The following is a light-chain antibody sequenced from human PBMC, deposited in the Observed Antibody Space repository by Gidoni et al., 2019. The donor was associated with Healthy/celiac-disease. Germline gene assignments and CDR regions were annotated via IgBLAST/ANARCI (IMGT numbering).Light chain of an antibody. CDR2: QDS. CDR3: QAWDSSTGV. J-gene: IGLJ2*01. V-gene: IGLV3-1*01. CDR1: KLGDKY. Sequence: SYELTQPPSVSLSPGQTASINCSGDKLGDKYACWYQQKPGQSPVLVIYQDSKRPSGIPERFSGSNSGNTATLTISGTQAMDEADYYCQAWDSSTGVFGGGTKLTVL.